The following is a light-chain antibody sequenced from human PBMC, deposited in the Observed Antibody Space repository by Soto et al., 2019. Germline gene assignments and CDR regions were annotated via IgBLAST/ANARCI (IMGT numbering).Light chain of an antibody. CDR3: QQYYGYST. CDR2: KAS. J-gene: IGKJ2*01. CDR1: QSISSW. V-gene: IGKV1-5*03. Sequence: DIQMTQSPSTLSASVGDRVTITCRASQSISSWLAWYQQKPGKAPKLLIYKASSLESGVPSRFSGSGSGTEFTLTISSLQPDDFATYFCQQYYGYSTLGQGTKLEIK.